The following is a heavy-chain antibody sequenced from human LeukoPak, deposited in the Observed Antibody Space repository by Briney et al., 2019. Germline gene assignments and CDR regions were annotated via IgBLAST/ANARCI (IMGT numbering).Heavy chain of an antibody. CDR3: ARGASRADY. Sequence: GGSLRLSCAASGCTFSSYNMNWVGQAPAKRPEWFSSISSSSSYIYYAASVKGPFTISRDNAKNSLYLQMNSLRAEDTALYYCARGASRADYWGQGTLVTVSS. J-gene: IGHJ4*02. V-gene: IGHV3-21*01. CDR1: GCTFSSYN. CDR2: ISSSSSYI.